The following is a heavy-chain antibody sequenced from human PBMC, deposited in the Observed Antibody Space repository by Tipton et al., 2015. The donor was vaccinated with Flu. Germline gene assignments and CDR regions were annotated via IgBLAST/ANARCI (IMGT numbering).Heavy chain of an antibody. Sequence: LRLSCTVSGGSVRSASYYWSWIRQPAGKGLEWIGRIYTSGSTNYNPSLKSRVTISLDTSKNQFSLRLNSVTAADTAVYYCARERLGEYNSSGYSDSWGQGTLVTVSS. CDR1: GGSVRSASYY. CDR3: ARERLGEYNSSGYSDS. CDR2: IYTSGST. D-gene: IGHD3-22*01. V-gene: IGHV4-61*02. J-gene: IGHJ4*02.